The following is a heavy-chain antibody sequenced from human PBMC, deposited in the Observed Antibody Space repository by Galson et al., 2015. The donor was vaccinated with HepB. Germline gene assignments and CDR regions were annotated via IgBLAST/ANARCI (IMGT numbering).Heavy chain of an antibody. Sequence: SVKVSCKASGGTFSSYAISWARQAPGQGLEWMGWISAYNGNTNYAQKLQGRVTMTTDTSTSTAYMELRSLGSDDTAVYYCARARDLYCSGGSCYSLQHWGQGTLVTVSS. V-gene: IGHV1-18*01. CDR2: ISAYNGNT. CDR3: ARARDLYCSGGSCYSLQH. J-gene: IGHJ1*01. CDR1: GGTFSSYA. D-gene: IGHD2-15*01.